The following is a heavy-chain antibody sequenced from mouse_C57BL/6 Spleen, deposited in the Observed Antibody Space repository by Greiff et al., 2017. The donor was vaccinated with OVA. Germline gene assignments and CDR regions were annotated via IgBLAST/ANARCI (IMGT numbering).Heavy chain of an antibody. CDR3: ARPHYDYDRWFAY. V-gene: IGHV3-6*01. CDR2: ISYDGSN. CDR1: GYSITSGYY. D-gene: IGHD2-4*01. Sequence: EVKLVESGPGLVKPSQSLSLTCSVTGYSITSGYYWNWIRQFPGNKLEWMGYISYDGSNNYNPSLKNRISITRDTSKNQFFLKLNSVTTEDTATYYCARPHYDYDRWFAYWGQGTLVTVSA. J-gene: IGHJ3*01.